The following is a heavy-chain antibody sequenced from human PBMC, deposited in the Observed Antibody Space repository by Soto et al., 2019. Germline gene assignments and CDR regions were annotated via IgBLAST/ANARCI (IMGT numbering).Heavy chain of an antibody. Sequence: PGGSLRLSCAASGFTFDDYAMHWVRQAPGKGLEWVSGISWNSGSIGYADSVKGRFTISRDNAKNSLYLQMNSLRAEDTALYYCAKGVGSGWKYNWFDPWGQGTLVTVSS. J-gene: IGHJ5*02. D-gene: IGHD6-19*01. CDR3: AKGVGSGWKYNWFDP. V-gene: IGHV3-9*01. CDR2: ISWNSGSI. CDR1: GFTFDDYA.